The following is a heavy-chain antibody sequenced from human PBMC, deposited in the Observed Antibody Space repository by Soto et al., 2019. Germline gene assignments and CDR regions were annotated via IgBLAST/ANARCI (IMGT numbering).Heavy chain of an antibody. CDR2: ISYDGSNK. CDR1: GFTFSSYA. CDR3: ARVRGYSYGSQDY. Sequence: AGGSLRLSCAASGFTFSSYAMHWVRQAPGKGLEWVAVISYDGSNKYYADSVKGRFTISRDNSKNTLYLQMNSLRAEDTAVYYCARVRGYSYGSQDYWGQGTLVTVSS. V-gene: IGHV3-30-3*01. D-gene: IGHD5-18*01. J-gene: IGHJ4*02.